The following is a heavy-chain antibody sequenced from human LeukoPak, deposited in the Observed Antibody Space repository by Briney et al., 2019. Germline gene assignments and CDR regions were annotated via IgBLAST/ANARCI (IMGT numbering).Heavy chain of an antibody. J-gene: IGHJ4*02. D-gene: IGHD2-2*02. CDR3: ARHIRSLLYTSDY. V-gene: IGHV4-59*08. CDR2: IYYSGST. Sequence: ASETLSLTCTVSGGSISSYYCSWIRQPPGKGLEWIGYIYYSGSTNYNPSLKSRVTISVDTSKNQFSLKLSSVTAADTAVYYCARHIRSLLYTSDYWGQGTLVTVSS. CDR1: GGSISSYY.